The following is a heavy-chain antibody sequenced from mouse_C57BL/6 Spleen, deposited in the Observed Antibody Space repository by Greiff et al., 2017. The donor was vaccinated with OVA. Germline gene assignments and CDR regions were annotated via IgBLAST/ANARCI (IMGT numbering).Heavy chain of an antibody. CDR1: GYTFTDYN. Sequence: VQLKQSGPELVKPGASVKMSCKASGYTFTDYNMHWVKQSHGKSLEWIGYINPNNGGTSYNQKFKGKATLTVNKSSSTAYMELRSLTSEDSAVYYCARAFYYYGSSYDWFAYWGQGTLVTVSA. CDR2: INPNNGGT. D-gene: IGHD1-1*01. V-gene: IGHV1-22*01. CDR3: ARAFYYYGSSYDWFAY. J-gene: IGHJ3*01.